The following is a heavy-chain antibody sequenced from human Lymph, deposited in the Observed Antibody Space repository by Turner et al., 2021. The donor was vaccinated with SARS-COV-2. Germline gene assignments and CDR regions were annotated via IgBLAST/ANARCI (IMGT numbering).Heavy chain of an antibody. CDR2: IVVGSGNT. CDR3: AAPYCSGGTCSDGFDI. CDR1: GFTFSSSA. J-gene: IGHJ3*02. Sequence: QMQLLQPGPEVTKPGTSVKVSCMASGFTFSSSAVQWVRQARGQRLEWIGWIVVGSGNTNYAQKFQERVTITRDMSTSTAYMNLSSLRSEDTAVCYCAAPYCSGGTCSDGFDIWGQGTMVTVSS. D-gene: IGHD2-15*01. V-gene: IGHV1-58*01.